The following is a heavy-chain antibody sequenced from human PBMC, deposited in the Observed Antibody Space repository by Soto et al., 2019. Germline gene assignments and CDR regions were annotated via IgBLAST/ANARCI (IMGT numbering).Heavy chain of an antibody. D-gene: IGHD1-26*01. CDR1: GYTFTSYY. Sequence: SVKVSCKASGYTFTSYYMHWVRQAPGQGLEWMGIINPSGGSTSYAQKFQGRVTMTRDTSTSTVYMELSSLRSEDTAVYYCASRDERVGATRTFDYYYYGMDVWGQGTTVTVSS. V-gene: IGHV1-46*01. CDR3: ASRDERVGATRTFDYYYYGMDV. CDR2: INPSGGST. J-gene: IGHJ6*02.